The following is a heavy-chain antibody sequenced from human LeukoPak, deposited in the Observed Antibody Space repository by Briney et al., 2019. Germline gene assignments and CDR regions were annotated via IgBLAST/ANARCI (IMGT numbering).Heavy chain of an antibody. CDR3: AKGVHYDILTGYYGIDY. D-gene: IGHD3-9*01. CDR2: ISYDGSNK. J-gene: IGHJ4*02. CDR1: GFTFSSYG. Sequence: GRFLRLSCAASGFTFSSYGMHWVRQAPGKGLEWVAVISYDGSNKYYADSVKGRFTISRDNSKNTLYLQMNSLRAEDTAVYYCAKGVHYDILTGYYGIDYWGQGTLVTVSS. V-gene: IGHV3-30*18.